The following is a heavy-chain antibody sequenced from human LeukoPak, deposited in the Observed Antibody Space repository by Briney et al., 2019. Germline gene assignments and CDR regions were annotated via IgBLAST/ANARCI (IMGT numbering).Heavy chain of an antibody. V-gene: IGHV3-11*04. D-gene: IGHD4-11*01. Sequence: GGSLRLSCAASGFTFSDYYMSWIRQAPGKGLEWVSYISSSGSTIYYADSVKGRFTISRDNAKNTLYLQMNSLRAEDTAVYFCARAMTTETTEPPMDVWGKGTTVTVSS. CDR1: GFTFSDYY. CDR3: ARAMTTETTEPPMDV. J-gene: IGHJ6*03. CDR2: ISSSGSTI.